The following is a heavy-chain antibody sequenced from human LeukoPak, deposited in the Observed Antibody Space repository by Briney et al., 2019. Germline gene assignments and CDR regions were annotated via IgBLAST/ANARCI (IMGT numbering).Heavy chain of an antibody. CDR2: IWYDGSNK. Sequence: GGSLRLSCAASGFTFSSYGMHWVRQAPGKGLEWVAVIWYDGSNKYYADSVKGRFTISRDNSKNTLYPQMNSLRAEDTAVYYCARDGSYYYDSSGYFDYWGQGTLVTVSS. D-gene: IGHD3-22*01. CDR3: ARDGSYYYDSSGYFDY. V-gene: IGHV3-33*01. J-gene: IGHJ4*02. CDR1: GFTFSSYG.